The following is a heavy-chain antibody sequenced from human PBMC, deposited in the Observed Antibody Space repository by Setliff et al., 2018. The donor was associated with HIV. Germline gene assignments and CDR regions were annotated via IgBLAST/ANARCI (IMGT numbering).Heavy chain of an antibody. CDR2: IYYSGST. V-gene: IGHV4-59*02. Sequence: PSETLSLTCAVYGGSVSGHYWGWFRQPPGKGLEWIGYIYYSGSTNYNPSLKSRVTISVDTSKNQFSLKLSSVTAADTAVYYCARGASGYFDAFDIWGQGTMVTVSS. CDR1: GGSVSGHY. CDR3: ARGASGYFDAFDI. J-gene: IGHJ3*02. D-gene: IGHD3-22*01.